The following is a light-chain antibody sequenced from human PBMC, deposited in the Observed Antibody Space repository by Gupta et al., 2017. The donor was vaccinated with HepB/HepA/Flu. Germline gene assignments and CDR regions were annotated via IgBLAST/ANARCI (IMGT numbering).Light chain of an antibody. J-gene: IGLJ3*02. CDR3: QTWDTGIRV. V-gene: IGLV4-69*01. Sequence: QPVLTQSPSASASLGASVKLTCTLSSGHSSYAIAWHQQQPEKGPRYLMKLNGDGSHSKGDGIPDRFSGSSSGAERYLTISSLQSEDEADYYCQTWDTGIRVFGGGTKLTVL. CDR1: SGHSSYA. CDR2: LNGDGSH.